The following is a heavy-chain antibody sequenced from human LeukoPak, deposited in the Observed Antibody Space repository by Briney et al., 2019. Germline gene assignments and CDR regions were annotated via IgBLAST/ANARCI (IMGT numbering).Heavy chain of an antibody. D-gene: IGHD2-2*01. V-gene: IGHV3-9*01. CDR3: AKDMGPRYCSSTSCRFDAFDI. CDR1: GFTFSSYA. CDR2: ISWNSGSI. J-gene: IGHJ3*02. Sequence: PGGSLRLSCAASGFTFSSYAMSWVRQAPGKGLEWVSGISWNSGSIGYADSVKGRFTISRDNVKNSLYLQMNSLRAEDTALYYCAKDMGPRYCSSTSCRFDAFDIWGQGTMVTVSS.